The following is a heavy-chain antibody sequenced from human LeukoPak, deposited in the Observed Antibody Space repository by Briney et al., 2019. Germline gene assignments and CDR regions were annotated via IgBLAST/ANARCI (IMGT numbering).Heavy chain of an antibody. CDR1: GYSFTTYD. CDR3: ARGLSPSDY. Sequence: ASVKVSCKASGYSFTTYDINWVRQAPGQGLEWMGWMNPNSGETNFAQKFQGRVTMTRTTSISTAYMEVSSLRSEDTAVCYCARGLSPSDYWGQGTLVTVSS. V-gene: IGHV1-8*01. J-gene: IGHJ4*02. CDR2: MNPNSGET.